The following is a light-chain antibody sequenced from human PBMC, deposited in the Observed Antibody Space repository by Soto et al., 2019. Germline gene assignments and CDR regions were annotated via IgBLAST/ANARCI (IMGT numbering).Light chain of an antibody. CDR3: CSYAGSSTSWV. Sequence: QSALTQPASVSGSPGQSITISCTGTSSDVGSYNLVSWYQQHPGKAPKLMIYEGSKRPSGVSNRFSGSKSGNTASLTISGLQAEDEAAYYCCSYAGSSTSWVFGGGTKLTVL. CDR2: EGS. CDR1: SSDVGSYNL. V-gene: IGLV2-23*01. J-gene: IGLJ3*02.